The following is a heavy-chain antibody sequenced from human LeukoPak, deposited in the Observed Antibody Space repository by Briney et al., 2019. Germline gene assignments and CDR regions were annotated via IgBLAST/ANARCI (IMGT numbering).Heavy chain of an antibody. Sequence: GRSLRLSCEASGFTFSTYGMTWVRQAPGKGLEWVSVISGSGGSTFYADSVKGRFTISRDNSKNTLYLQMNSLRAEDTAVYYCAKFIYLAKLRCQDYWGQGALVTVSS. CDR1: GFTFSTYG. D-gene: IGHD3-16*01. J-gene: IGHJ4*02. CDR3: AKFIYLAKLRCQDY. V-gene: IGHV3-23*01. CDR2: ISGSGGST.